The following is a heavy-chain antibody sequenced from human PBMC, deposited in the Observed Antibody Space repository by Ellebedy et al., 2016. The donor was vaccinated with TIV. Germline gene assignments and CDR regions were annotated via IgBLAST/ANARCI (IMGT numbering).Heavy chain of an antibody. V-gene: IGHV3-74*01. D-gene: IGHD6-19*01. CDR1: GFTFSNYW. Sequence: GESLKISCAASGFTFSNYWIHCVRQAPGKGLVWLSRINRDVSSANYADSVKGRFSISRDNSKNTLYVQMNSLRAEDTAVYYCARGGRDQWLIDYWGQGTVVTVSS. CDR2: INRDVSSA. J-gene: IGHJ4*02. CDR3: ARGGRDQWLIDY.